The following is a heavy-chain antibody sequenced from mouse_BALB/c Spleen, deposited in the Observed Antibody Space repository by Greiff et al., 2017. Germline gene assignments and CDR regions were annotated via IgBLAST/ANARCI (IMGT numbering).Heavy chain of an antibody. D-gene: IGHD2-1*01. CDR1: GFNIKDYY. J-gene: IGHJ3*01. V-gene: IGHV14-4*02. Sequence: VQLQQSGAELVRSGASVKLSCTASGFNIKDYYMHWVKQRPEQGLEWIGWIDPENGDTEYAPKFQGKATMTADTSSNTAYLQLSSLTSEDTAVYYCNAWGPNGNYGAYWGQGTLVTVSA. CDR3: NAWGPNGNYGAY. CDR2: IDPENGDT.